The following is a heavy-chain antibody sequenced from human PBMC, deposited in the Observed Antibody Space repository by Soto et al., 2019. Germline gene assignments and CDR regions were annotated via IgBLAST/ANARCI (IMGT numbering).Heavy chain of an antibody. J-gene: IGHJ6*03. Sequence: ASVKVSCKASGYTFTSYDINWVRQATGQGLEWMRWMNPNSGNTGYAQKFQGRVTMTRNTSISTAYMELSSLRSEDTAVYYCARVKLLWFGELLENYYYYMDVWGKGTTVTVSS. D-gene: IGHD3-10*01. CDR1: GYTFTSYD. V-gene: IGHV1-8*01. CDR3: ARVKLLWFGELLENYYYYMDV. CDR2: MNPNSGNT.